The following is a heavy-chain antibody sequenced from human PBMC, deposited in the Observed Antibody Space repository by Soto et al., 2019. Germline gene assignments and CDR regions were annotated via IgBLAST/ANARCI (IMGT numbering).Heavy chain of an antibody. Sequence: SVKVSCKASGGTFSSYAISWVRQAPGQGLEWMGGIIPIFGTANCAQKFQGRVTITADESTSTAYMELSSLRSEDTAVYYCAILELYDYYYGMDVWGQGTTVTVSS. V-gene: IGHV1-69*13. CDR3: AILELYDYYYGMDV. J-gene: IGHJ6*02. CDR1: GGTFSSYA. CDR2: IIPIFGTA. D-gene: IGHD1-26*01.